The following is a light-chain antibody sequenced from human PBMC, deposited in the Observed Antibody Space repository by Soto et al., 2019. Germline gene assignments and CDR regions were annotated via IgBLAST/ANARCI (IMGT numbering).Light chain of an antibody. CDR2: YDS. CDR1: NIGSKS. Sequence: SSELTQPPSVSGAPGKTARITCGGNNIGSKSVHWYQQKPGQAPVLVIYYDSDRPSGIPERFSGSNSGNTATLTISRVEAGDEADYYCQVWDSSSDHLVVFGGGTKLTVL. J-gene: IGLJ2*01. V-gene: IGLV3-21*04. CDR3: QVWDSSSDHLVV.